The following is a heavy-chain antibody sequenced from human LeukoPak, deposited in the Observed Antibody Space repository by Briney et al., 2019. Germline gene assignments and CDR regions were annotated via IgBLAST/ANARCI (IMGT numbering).Heavy chain of an antibody. CDR2: ISDSGSSR. J-gene: IGHJ4*02. D-gene: IGHD6-13*01. CDR1: GFTFSDYY. CDR3: ARAGYSSSWYADY. Sequence: GGSLRLSCAASGFTFSDYYMSWIRQAPGKGLEWVSYISDSGSSRYYADSVKGRFTISRDNAKNLLYLQMNSLRAEDRAVYYCARAGYSSSWYADYWGQRTQVTVSS. V-gene: IGHV3-11*01.